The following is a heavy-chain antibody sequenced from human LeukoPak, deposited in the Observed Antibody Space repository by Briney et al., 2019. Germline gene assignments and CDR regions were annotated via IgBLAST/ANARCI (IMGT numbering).Heavy chain of an antibody. V-gene: IGHV3-21*01. J-gene: IGHJ3*02. D-gene: IGHD2-2*01. Sequence: GGSLRLSCAASGFTLSSYSMNWVRQAPGKGLEWVSSISSSSSYIYYADSVKGRFTISRDNAKNSLYLQMNSLRAEDTAVYYCAREGCSSTSCDAFDIWGQGTMVTVPS. CDR3: AREGCSSTSCDAFDI. CDR1: GFTLSSYS. CDR2: ISSSSSYI.